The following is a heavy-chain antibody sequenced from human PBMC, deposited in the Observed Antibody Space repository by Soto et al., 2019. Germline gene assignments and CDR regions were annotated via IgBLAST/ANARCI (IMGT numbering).Heavy chain of an antibody. Sequence: QVQLVESGGDVVQPGRSLRLSCAASGFTFSSYGMHWVRQAPAKGLEWVAAIWYDGSNKYYADSVKGRFTISRDNSKNTLYLQMNSLRAEDTAVYYCARDPKTSYGMDVWGQGTTVTVSS. CDR3: ARDPKTSYGMDV. J-gene: IGHJ6*02. CDR2: IWYDGSNK. V-gene: IGHV3-33*01. CDR1: GFTFSSYG.